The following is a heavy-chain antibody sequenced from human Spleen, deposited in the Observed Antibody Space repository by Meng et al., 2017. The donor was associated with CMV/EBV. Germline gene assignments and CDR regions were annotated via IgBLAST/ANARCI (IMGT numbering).Heavy chain of an antibody. D-gene: IGHD3-10*01. V-gene: IGHV3-11*04. CDR3: AREKLSTHDY. Sequence: GESLKISCAASGFNVGDHYMNWIRQAPGKGLEWVSYISSSVSGNTEYYADSVKGRFTISRDNAKNSLYLQMNSLRAEDTAVYYCAREKLSTHDYWGQGTLVTVSS. CDR2: ISSSVSGNTE. CDR1: GFNVGDHY. J-gene: IGHJ4*02.